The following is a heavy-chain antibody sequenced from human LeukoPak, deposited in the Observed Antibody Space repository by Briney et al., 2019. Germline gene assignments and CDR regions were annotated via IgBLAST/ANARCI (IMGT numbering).Heavy chain of an antibody. CDR2: IYYSGST. J-gene: IGHJ4*02. CDR3: AREYTSGLYYFDN. D-gene: IGHD6-19*01. Sequence: SETLSLTCTVSGGSISSSSYYWGWIRQPPGKGLEWIGSIYYSGSTYYNPSLKSRVTISVDTSKNQFSLKLSSVTAADTAVYYCAREYTSGLYYFDNWGQGTLVTVSS. CDR1: GGSISSSSYY. V-gene: IGHV4-39*02.